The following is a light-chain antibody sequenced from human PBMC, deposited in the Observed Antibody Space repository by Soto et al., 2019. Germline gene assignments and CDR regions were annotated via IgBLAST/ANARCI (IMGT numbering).Light chain of an antibody. V-gene: IGLV2-11*01. Sequence: QSVLTPPRSVSGSPGQSVTISCTGTSRVVGGYEYVSWYQQHPGKAPKLMIYDVVNRPSGVPDRFSGSKSGNTASLTISGLQAEDEADYYCCSYADRYRYVFGTGTKVTVL. J-gene: IGLJ1*01. CDR1: SRVVGGYEY. CDR2: DVV. CDR3: CSYADRYRYV.